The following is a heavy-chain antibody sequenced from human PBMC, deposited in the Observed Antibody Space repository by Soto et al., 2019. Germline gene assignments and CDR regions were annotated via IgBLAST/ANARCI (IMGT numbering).Heavy chain of an antibody. J-gene: IGHJ6*02. CDR1: GFIFTSYG. Sequence: GGSLRLSCAASGFIFTSYGMHWVRQAPGKGLEWMALILHDGSAEYYADSVKGRFTISRDNSKNTLYLQMNSLTAEDTAVYYCARTRDGYSCYFYYGMVGRGQGPTVTVSS. D-gene: IGHD4-4*01. CDR2: ILHDGSAE. V-gene: IGHV3-30*03. CDR3: ARTRDGYSCYFYYGMVG.